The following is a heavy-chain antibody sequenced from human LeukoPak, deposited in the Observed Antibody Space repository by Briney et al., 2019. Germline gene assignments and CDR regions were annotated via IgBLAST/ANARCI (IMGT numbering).Heavy chain of an antibody. J-gene: IGHJ4*02. CDR1: GFTFSNYA. Sequence: GGSLRLSCAASGFTFSNYAIHWVCQAPGKGLEWVAVISHDGRTKYYADSVKGRFTVTRDNSRNTLYLDMNSLRVEDTAVYYCARAVMGEEDLDYWGQGTLVTVSS. CDR2: ISHDGRTK. D-gene: IGHD2-8*01. V-gene: IGHV3-30*04. CDR3: ARAVMGEEDLDY.